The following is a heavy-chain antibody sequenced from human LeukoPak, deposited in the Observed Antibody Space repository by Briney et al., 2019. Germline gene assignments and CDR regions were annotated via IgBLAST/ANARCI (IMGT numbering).Heavy chain of an antibody. Sequence: GSLRLSCAASGFTFSSYEMKWVRQPPGKGLEWLGEINHSGSTNSNPSLKSRVTISVDPSKSQFSLRLSSVTAADTAVYYCARRGPPRTMLRGVKSGWFDPWGQGTLVTVSS. CDR3: ARRGPPRTMLRGVKSGWFDP. CDR1: GFTFSSYE. V-gene: IGHV4-34*01. D-gene: IGHD3-10*01. J-gene: IGHJ5*02. CDR2: INHSGST.